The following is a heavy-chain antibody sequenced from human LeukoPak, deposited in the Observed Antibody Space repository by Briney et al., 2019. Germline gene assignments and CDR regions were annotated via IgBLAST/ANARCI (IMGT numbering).Heavy chain of an antibody. CDR3: ASLRVGYDILTGYYRDY. D-gene: IGHD3-9*01. Sequence: GGSLRLPCAASGFTFSSYWMHWVRQAPGKGLVWVSRINSDGSSTSYADSVKGRFTISRDNAKNTLYLQMNSLRAEDTAVYYCASLRVGYDILTGYYRDYWGQGTLVTVSS. V-gene: IGHV3-74*01. CDR2: INSDGSST. J-gene: IGHJ4*02. CDR1: GFTFSSYW.